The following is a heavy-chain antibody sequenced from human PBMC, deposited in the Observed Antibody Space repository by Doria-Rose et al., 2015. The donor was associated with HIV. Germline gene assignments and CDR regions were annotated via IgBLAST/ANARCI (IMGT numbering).Heavy chain of an antibody. D-gene: IGHD6-13*01. V-gene: IGHV2-26*01. CDR1: GVSLSSPGMG. CDR2: ICSDDER. J-gene: IGHJ4*02. CDR3: ARIKSSRWYHKYYFDF. Sequence: QWGPVLVKPTETLTLTCTVSGVSLSSPGMGVSWIRQPPGKALEWLAHICSDDERSYKTSLKSRLTISRGTSKSQVVLTMTDMDPVDTATYYCARIKSSRWYHKYYFDFWGQGTLVIVSA.